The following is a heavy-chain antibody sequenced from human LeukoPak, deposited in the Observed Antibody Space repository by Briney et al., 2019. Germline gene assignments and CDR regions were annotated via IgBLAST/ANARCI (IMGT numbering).Heavy chain of an antibody. D-gene: IGHD3-3*01. CDR3: ARDRKAGVFDY. Sequence: SGTLSLTSTVSGGSISSYYWSWIRQPAGKGLEWIGRIYTSGSTNYNPFLKSRVTMSVDTSKNQFSLKLSSVTAADTAVYYCARDRKAGVFDYWGQGTLVTVSS. CDR1: GGSISSYY. J-gene: IGHJ4*02. V-gene: IGHV4-4*07. CDR2: IYTSGST.